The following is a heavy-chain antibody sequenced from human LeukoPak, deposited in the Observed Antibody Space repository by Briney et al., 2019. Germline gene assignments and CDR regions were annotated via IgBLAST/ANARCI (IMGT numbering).Heavy chain of an antibody. CDR2: INHSGST. D-gene: IGHD2-21*01. J-gene: IGHJ4*02. CDR3: ASSDAYATFDY. V-gene: IGHV4-34*01. CDR1: GGSFSGYY. Sequence: KTSETLSLTCAVYGGSFSGYYWSWIRQPPGKGLEWIGEINHSGSTNYNPSLKSRVTISVDTSKNQFSLKLSSVTAADTAVYYCASSDAYATFDYWGQGTLVTVSS.